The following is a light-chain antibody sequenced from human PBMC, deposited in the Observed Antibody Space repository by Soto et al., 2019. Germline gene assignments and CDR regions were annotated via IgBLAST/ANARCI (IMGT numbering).Light chain of an antibody. V-gene: IGKV1-39*01. CDR2: DVS. Sequence: DIQMTQSPSSLSAFVGDRVIITCRASQSISSYLNWYQQKPGKAPKFLIYDVSTLQSGVPSRFSGSRSGTDFTLTISSLQPEDFAVYYCQQYYNWPLFTFGPGTKVDIK. CDR1: QSISSY. CDR3: QQYYNWPLFT. J-gene: IGKJ3*01.